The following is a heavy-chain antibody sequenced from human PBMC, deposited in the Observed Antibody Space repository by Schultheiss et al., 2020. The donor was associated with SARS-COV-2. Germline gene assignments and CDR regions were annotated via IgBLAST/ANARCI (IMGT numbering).Heavy chain of an antibody. V-gene: IGHV1-69*06. D-gene: IGHD1-26*01. CDR1: GGTFSSYA. CDR3: ATAPEVGAFFDY. Sequence: SVKVSCKASGGTFSSYAISWVRQAPGQGLEWMGGIIPIFGTANYAQKFQGRVTITADKSTSTAYMELSSLRSEDTAVYYCATAPEVGAFFDYWGQGTLVTVSS. J-gene: IGHJ4*02. CDR2: IIPIFGTA.